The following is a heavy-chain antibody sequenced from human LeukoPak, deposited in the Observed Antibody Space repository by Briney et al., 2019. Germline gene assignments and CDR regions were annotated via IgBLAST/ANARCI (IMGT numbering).Heavy chain of an antibody. Sequence: GGTLSLSCAASGFTFSSYGMSWVRQAPGKGLEWVSAISGSGGSTYYADSVKGRFTISRDNSKNTLYLQMNSLRAEDTAVYYCARDSQAPYWGQGTLVTVSS. J-gene: IGHJ4*02. CDR3: ARDSQAPY. CDR1: GFTFSSYG. V-gene: IGHV3-23*01. CDR2: ISGSGGST.